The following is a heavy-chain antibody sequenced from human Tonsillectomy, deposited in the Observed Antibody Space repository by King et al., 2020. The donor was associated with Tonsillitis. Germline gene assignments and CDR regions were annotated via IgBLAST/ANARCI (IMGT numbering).Heavy chain of an antibody. D-gene: IGHD4-17*01. V-gene: IGHV3-7*03. J-gene: IGHJ4*02. CDR3: ATEGRGETVTTGFDH. CDR2: IRQDGSET. Sequence: VQLVESGGDLVQPGGSLRLSCTASGITFSNYWMTWVRQAPGKGLEWVANIRQDGSETFYADSVKGRFTLSSDSVKNSLYLQMNSLGAEDTAVYYCATEGRGETVTTGFDHWGQGTLVTVSS. CDR1: GITFSNYW.